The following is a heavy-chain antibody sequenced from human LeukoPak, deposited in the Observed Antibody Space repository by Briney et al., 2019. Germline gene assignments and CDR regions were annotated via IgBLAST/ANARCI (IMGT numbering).Heavy chain of an antibody. CDR2: IYFSGRT. CDR3: ARDNPYGSGTDY. Sequence: SETLSLTCNVSGGSISSSSYYWGWIRQPPVKGLEWIGSIYFSGRTYYNMSLKSRVTISIDTSKNQFSLKVNSVTAADTAVYYCARDNPYGSGTDYWGQGTLVTVSS. V-gene: IGHV4-39*07. CDR1: GGSISSSSYY. D-gene: IGHD3-10*01. J-gene: IGHJ4*02.